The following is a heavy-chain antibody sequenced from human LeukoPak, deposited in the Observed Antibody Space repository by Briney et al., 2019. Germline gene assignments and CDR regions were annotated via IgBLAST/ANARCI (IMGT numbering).Heavy chain of an antibody. V-gene: IGHV3-74*01. D-gene: IGHD2-2*01. J-gene: IGHJ3*02. CDR3: LLGYCSSTSCQHDAFDI. CDR2: INSDGSST. Sequence: GGSLRLSCAASGFTFSSYWMHWVRQAPGKGLVWVSRINSDGSSTSYADSVKGRFTISRDNAENTLYLQMNSLRAEDTAVYYCLLGYCSSTSCQHDAFDIWGQGTMVTVSS. CDR1: GFTFSSYW.